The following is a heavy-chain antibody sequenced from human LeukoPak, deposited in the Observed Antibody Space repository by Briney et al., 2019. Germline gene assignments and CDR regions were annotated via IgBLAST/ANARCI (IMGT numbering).Heavy chain of an antibody. CDR3: ARGSITMVRGAYPAYYYYYGMDV. V-gene: IGHV4-34*01. CDR2: INHSGST. CDR1: GGSISNYY. J-gene: IGHJ6*02. D-gene: IGHD3-10*01. Sequence: SETLSLTCAVSGGSISNYYWSWIRQPPGKGLEWIGEINHSGSTNYNPSLKSRVTISVDTSKNQFSLKLSSVTAADTAVYYCARGSITMVRGAYPAYYYYYGMDVWGQGTTVTVSS.